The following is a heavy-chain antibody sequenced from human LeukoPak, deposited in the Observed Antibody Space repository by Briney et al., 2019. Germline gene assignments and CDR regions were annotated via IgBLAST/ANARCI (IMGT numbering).Heavy chain of an antibody. CDR1: GGSFSGYY. CDR3: ARARGRAYYYDSSGYRVPFDP. CDR2: INHSGST. D-gene: IGHD3-22*01. V-gene: IGHV4-34*01. J-gene: IGHJ5*02. Sequence: PSETLSLTCAVYGGSFSGYYWSWIRQPPGKGLEWIGEINHSGSTNYNPSLKSRVTISVDTSKNQFSLKLSSVTVADTAVYYCARARGRAYYYDSSGYRVPFDPWGQGTLATVSS.